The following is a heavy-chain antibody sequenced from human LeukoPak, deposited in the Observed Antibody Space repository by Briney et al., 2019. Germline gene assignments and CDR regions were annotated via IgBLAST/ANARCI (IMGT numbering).Heavy chain of an antibody. Sequence: SQTLSLTCTVSGGSISSGGYYWSWIRQHPGKGLEWIGYIYYSGSTYYNPSLKSRVTISVDTSENQFSLKLSSVTAADTAVYYCARGGLPVRFLEWTEYYYYGMDVWGQGTTVTVSS. CDR1: GGSISSGGYY. CDR3: ARGGLPVRFLEWTEYYYYGMDV. J-gene: IGHJ6*02. CDR2: IYYSGST. D-gene: IGHD3-3*01. V-gene: IGHV4-31*03.